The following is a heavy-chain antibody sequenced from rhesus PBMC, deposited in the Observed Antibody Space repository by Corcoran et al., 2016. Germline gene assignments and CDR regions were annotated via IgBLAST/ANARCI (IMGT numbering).Heavy chain of an antibody. CDR1: GYTFTDYY. V-gene: IGHV1-111*02. J-gene: IGHJ4*01. CDR2: VDPTDGEA. Sequence: EVQLVQSGAEVKKPGASVKLSCKASGYTFTDYYLHWVRQAPGKGLELLGRVDPTDGEATHAHKFPDRLPITADTSPDTAYMELGSLRSEDTAVYYCAKLCVDYWGQGVLVTVSS. CDR3: AKLCVDY.